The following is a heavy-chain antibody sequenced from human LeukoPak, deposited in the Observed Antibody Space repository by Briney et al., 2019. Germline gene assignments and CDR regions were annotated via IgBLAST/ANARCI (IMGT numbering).Heavy chain of an antibody. D-gene: IGHD3-3*01. V-gene: IGHV1-8*03. CDR2: MNPNSGNT. CDR1: GYTFTSYD. CDR3: ARGPSRWSGYYYFDY. Sequence: ASXKVSCKASGYTFTSYDINWVRQATGQGLEWMGWMNPNSGNTGYAQKFQGRVTITRNTSISTAYMELSSLRSEDTAVYYCARGPSRWSGYYYFDYWGQGTLVTVSS. J-gene: IGHJ4*02.